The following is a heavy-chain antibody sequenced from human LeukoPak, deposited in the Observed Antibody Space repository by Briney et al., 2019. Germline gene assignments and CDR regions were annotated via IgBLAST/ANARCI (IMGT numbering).Heavy chain of an antibody. J-gene: IGHJ3*02. CDR2: ISAYNGST. CDR3: ARDRSWKGGDAFDI. CDR1: GYTFTSYG. V-gene: IGHV1-18*01. D-gene: IGHD2-15*01. Sequence: ASVKVSCKASGYTFTSYGISWVRQAPGQGLEWMGWISAYNGSTNYAQKLQGRVTMTTDTSTSTAYMELRSLRSDDTAVYYCARDRSWKGGDAFDIWGQGTMVTVSS.